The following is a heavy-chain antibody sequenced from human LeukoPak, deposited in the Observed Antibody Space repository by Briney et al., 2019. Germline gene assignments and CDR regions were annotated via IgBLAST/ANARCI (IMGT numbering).Heavy chain of an antibody. CDR1: GGSISSYY. V-gene: IGHV4-4*07. CDR3: ASSGYINSLDY. D-gene: IGHD3-22*01. Sequence: SETLSLTCTVSGGSISSYYWSWIRQPAGKGLEWIGRIYTSGSTNYNPSLKSRVTMSVDTSKNQFSLKLSSVTAADTAVYYCASSGYINSLDYWGREPWSPSPQ. CDR2: IYTSGST. J-gene: IGHJ4*02.